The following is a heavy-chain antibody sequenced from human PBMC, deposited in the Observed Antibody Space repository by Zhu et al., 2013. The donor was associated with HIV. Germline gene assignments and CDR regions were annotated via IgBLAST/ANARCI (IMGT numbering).Heavy chain of an antibody. CDR3: ARARGGDVGGAVGWFDP. D-gene: IGHD2-21*02. J-gene: IGHJ5*02. CDR1: GGTFSSYA. V-gene: IGHV1-69*01. Sequence: QVQLVQSGAEVKKPGSSVKVSCKASGGTFSSYAISWVRQAPGQGLEWMGGIIPIFGTANYAQKFQGRVTITADESTSTAYMELSSLRSEDTAVYYCARARGGDVGGAVGWFDPVGPGNPGHRLL. CDR2: IIPIFGTA.